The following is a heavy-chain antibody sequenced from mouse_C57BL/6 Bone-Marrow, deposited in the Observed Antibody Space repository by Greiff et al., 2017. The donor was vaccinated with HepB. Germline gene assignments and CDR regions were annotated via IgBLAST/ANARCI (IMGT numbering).Heavy chain of an antibody. Sequence: EVQGVESGAELVRPGASVKLSCTASGFNIKDDYMHWVKQRPEQGLEWIGWIDPENGDTEYASKFQGKATITADTSSNTAYLQLSSLTSEDTAVYYCTTGYDGYFAYWGQGTTLTVSS. J-gene: IGHJ2*01. CDR1: GFNIKDDY. D-gene: IGHD2-3*01. CDR2: IDPENGDT. CDR3: TTGYDGYFAY. V-gene: IGHV14-4*01.